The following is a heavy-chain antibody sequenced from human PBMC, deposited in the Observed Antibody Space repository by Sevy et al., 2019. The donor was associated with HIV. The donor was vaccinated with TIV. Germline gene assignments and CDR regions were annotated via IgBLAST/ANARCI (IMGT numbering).Heavy chain of an antibody. CDR3: AHGGYDISTGYYLDYYYYYAMDV. CDR1: GGSISSSSYY. CDR2: IYYSGST. V-gene: IGHV4-39*01. Sequence: SETLSLTCTVSGGSISSSSYYWGWIRQPPGKGLEWIGSIYYSGSTYYNPSLKSRVTISVDTSKNQFSLKLSSVTAADTAVYYCAHGGYDISTGYYLDYYYYYAMDVWGQGTTVTVSS. J-gene: IGHJ6*02. D-gene: IGHD3-9*01.